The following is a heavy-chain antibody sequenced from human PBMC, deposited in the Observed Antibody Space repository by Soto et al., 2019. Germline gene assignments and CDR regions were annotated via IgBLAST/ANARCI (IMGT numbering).Heavy chain of an antibody. CDR1: GYTFTRSA. J-gene: IGHJ6*02. CDR2: INPDNGNT. CDR3: AREGHAPYYYYVMEV. Sequence: ASVKVSSKASGYTFTRSALSSLRQAPGQGLEWLGWINPDNGNTNYAQHLQGRVSLTTDTSTSTAYMDLRSLRSDDTAVYYCAREGHAPYYYYVMEVWGQGTAVTVS. V-gene: IGHV1-18*01.